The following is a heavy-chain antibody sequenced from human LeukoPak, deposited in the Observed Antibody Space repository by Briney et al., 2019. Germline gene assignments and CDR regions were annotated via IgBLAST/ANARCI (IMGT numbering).Heavy chain of an antibody. J-gene: IGHJ1*01. D-gene: IGHD6-19*01. V-gene: IGHV4-39*01. CDR1: GGSISSSSYY. CDR3: ARQERSGWYSYFQH. CDR2: IYYSGST. Sequence: SETLSLTCTASGGSISSSSYYWGWIRQPPGKGLEWIGSIYYSGSTYYNPSLKSRVTISVDTSKNQFSLKLSSVTAADTAVYYCARQERSGWYSYFQHWGQGTLVTVSS.